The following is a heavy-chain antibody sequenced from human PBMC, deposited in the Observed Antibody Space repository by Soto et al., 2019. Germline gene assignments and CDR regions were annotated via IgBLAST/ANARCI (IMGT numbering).Heavy chain of an antibody. Sequence: QVQLVESGGGVVQPGRSLRLSCAASGFTFSSYGMHWVRQAPGKGLEWVAVIWYDGSNKYYADSVKGRFTISRDNSKNTLYLQMNSLRAEDTAVYYCARDLEVSGPAAIFTRHQRRFRPGPWGQGTLVTVSS. V-gene: IGHV3-33*01. J-gene: IGHJ5*02. D-gene: IGHD2-2*01. CDR3: ARDLEVSGPAAIFTRHQRRFRPGP. CDR2: IWYDGSNK. CDR1: GFTFSSYG.